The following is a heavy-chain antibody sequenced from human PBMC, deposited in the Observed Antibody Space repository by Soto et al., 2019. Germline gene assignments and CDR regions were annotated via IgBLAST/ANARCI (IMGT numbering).Heavy chain of an antibody. CDR2: IYYSGST. D-gene: IGHD6-13*01. Sequence: TLSLTCTVSGGSISSSSYYWGWIRQPPGKGLEWIGSIYYSGSTYYNPSLKSRVTISVDTSKNQFSLKLSSVTAADTAVYYCARVIGKEQLVVYYYYYGMDVWGQGTTVTVSS. CDR1: GGSISSSSYY. J-gene: IGHJ6*02. V-gene: IGHV4-39*01. CDR3: ARVIGKEQLVVYYYYYGMDV.